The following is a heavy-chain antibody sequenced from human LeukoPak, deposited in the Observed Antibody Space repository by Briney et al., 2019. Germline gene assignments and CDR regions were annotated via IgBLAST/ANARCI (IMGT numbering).Heavy chain of an antibody. CDR1: GDSVSSNSAT. J-gene: IGHJ3*02. D-gene: IGHD3-9*01. Sequence: SQTLSLTCAISGDSVSSNSATWTWIRQSPSRGLEWLGRTYYRSKWYNDYAASVKRRITINPDTSKNQFSLKLSSVTAADTAVYYCARVGPLYYDILTGYYTYAFDIWGQGTMVTVSS. V-gene: IGHV6-1*01. CDR3: ARVGPLYYDILTGYYTYAFDI. CDR2: TYYRSKWYN.